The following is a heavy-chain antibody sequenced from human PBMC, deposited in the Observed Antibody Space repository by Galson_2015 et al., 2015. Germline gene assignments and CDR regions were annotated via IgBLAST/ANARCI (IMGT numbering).Heavy chain of an antibody. Sequence: SLRLSCAASGFTFSSYAMHWVRQAPGKGLEWVAVISYDGSNKYYADSVKGRFTISRDNSKNTLYLQMNSLGAEDTAVYYCARGDPYGRDAFDIWGQGTMVPVSS. J-gene: IGHJ3*02. CDR1: GFTFSSYA. V-gene: IGHV3-30-3*01. D-gene: IGHD4-17*01. CDR2: ISYDGSNK. CDR3: ARGDPYGRDAFDI.